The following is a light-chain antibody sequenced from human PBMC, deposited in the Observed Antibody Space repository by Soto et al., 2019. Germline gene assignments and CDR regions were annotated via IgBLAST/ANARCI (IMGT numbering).Light chain of an antibody. V-gene: IGLV2-8*01. J-gene: IGLJ1*01. Sequence: QSALTQPPSASGSPGQLVTIACTGTSSDVDGYKYVSWYQQHPGKAPKLMIFEVNKRPSGVPDRFSGSKSGNTASLTVSGLQAEDEADYYCSSYAGINNLGVFGTGTKVTVL. CDR1: SSDVDGYKY. CDR2: EVN. CDR3: SSYAGINNLGV.